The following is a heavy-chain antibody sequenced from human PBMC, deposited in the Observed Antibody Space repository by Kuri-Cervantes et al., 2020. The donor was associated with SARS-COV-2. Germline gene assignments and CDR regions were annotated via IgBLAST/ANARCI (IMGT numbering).Heavy chain of an antibody. CDR3: ARGDSRCRGSSCYNF. V-gene: IGHV3-23*01. Sequence: GGSLRLSCAASGFTFSSYAMSWVRQAPGKGLEWVSAISGSGGSTYYADSVKGRFTISRDNSKNTLYLQMNSLRAEDTAVYYCARGDSRCRGSSCYNFWGQGTLVTVSS. CDR1: GFTFSSYA. CDR2: ISGSGGST. J-gene: IGHJ4*02. D-gene: IGHD2-2*02.